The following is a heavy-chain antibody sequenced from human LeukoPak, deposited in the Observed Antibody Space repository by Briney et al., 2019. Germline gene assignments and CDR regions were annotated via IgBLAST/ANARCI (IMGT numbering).Heavy chain of an antibody. D-gene: IGHD6-13*01. CDR3: GRDRLAAAGSGG. CDR2: INPNSGGT. CDR1: GYTFTGYY. V-gene: IGHV1-2*06. J-gene: IGHJ4*02. Sequence: GASVKVSCTASGYTFTGYYIHWVRQAPGQGLEWMGRINPNSGGTNYAQKFQGTVTMTRDTSINTAYMELSRLTSDDTAVYYCGRDRLAAAGSGGWGQGTLVTVSS.